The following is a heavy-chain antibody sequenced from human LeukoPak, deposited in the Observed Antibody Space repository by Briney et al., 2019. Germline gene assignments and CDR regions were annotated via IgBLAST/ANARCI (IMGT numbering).Heavy chain of an antibody. CDR2: IYYSGST. CDR3: ARENPRDYYYMDV. J-gene: IGHJ6*03. CDR1: GGSISSYY. Sequence: KPSETLSLTCTVSGGSISSYYWSWIRQPPGKGLEWIGYIYYSGSTNYNPSLKSRVTISVDTSKNQFSLKLSSVTAADTAVYYCARENPRDYYYMDVWGKGTTVTVSS. V-gene: IGHV4-59*01.